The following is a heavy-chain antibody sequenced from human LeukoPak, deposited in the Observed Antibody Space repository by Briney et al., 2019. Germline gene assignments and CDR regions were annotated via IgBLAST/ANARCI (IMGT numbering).Heavy chain of an antibody. CDR1: GGSISSGGYY. V-gene: IGHV4-31*03. CDR3: ARGKGYNWNDFHY. Sequence: SETLSLTCTVSGGSISSGGYYWSWIRQHPGKGLGWIGYIYYSGSTYYNPSLESRVTISVDTSKNQFSLKLSSVTAADTAVYYCARGKGYNWNDFHYWGQGTLVTVSS. D-gene: IGHD1-20*01. CDR2: IYYSGST. J-gene: IGHJ4*02.